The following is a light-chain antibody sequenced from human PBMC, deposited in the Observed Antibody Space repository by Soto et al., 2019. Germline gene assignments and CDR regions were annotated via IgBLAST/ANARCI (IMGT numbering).Light chain of an antibody. CDR2: EVS. J-gene: IGLJ2*01. V-gene: IGLV2-14*01. CDR3: SSYTTSSTPVV. CDR1: TSDVGAYNY. Sequence: QSVLTQPASVSGSPGQSITISCTGTTSDVGAYNYVSWFQQHPGKAPKLMIYEVSNRPSGVSDRFSASKSGNTASLTISGRQAEDEADYYCSSYTTSSTPVVFGGGTQLTVL.